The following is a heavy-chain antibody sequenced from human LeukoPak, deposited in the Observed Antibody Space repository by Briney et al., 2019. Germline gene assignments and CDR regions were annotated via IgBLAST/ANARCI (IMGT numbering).Heavy chain of an antibody. Sequence: GASVKVSCKASGYTFTSYDINWVRQATGQRLEWMGWMNPNIGNTGYAQKSQGRVTMTRNTSISTAYMELSSLRSEDTAVYYCARGYDFWSGYYEKKNWFDPWGQGTLVTVSS. D-gene: IGHD3-3*01. CDR3: ARGYDFWSGYYEKKNWFDP. J-gene: IGHJ5*02. CDR1: GYTFTSYD. V-gene: IGHV1-8*01. CDR2: MNPNIGNT.